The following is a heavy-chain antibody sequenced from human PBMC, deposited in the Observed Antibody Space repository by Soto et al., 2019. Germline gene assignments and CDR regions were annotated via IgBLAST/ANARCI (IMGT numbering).Heavy chain of an antibody. CDR3: AKTPGAHAAARRGGGGYFDY. J-gene: IGHJ4*02. CDR2: ISGSGGST. Sequence: EVQLLESGGGLVQPGGSLRLSCEASGFTFSTYAMSWVRQAPGKGLEWVSAISGSGGSTYYADSVKGRFTISRDNSKNTLYLQMNSLRVDDTAVYYCAKTPGAHAAARRGGGGYFDYWGQGTLVTVSS. D-gene: IGHD6-13*01. V-gene: IGHV3-23*01. CDR1: GFTFSTYA.